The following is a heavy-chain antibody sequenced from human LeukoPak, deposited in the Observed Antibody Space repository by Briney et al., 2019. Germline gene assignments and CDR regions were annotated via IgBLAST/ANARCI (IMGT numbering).Heavy chain of an antibody. J-gene: IGHJ4*02. CDR1: GYTFTSYW. CDR2: IYPGDSDT. V-gene: IGHV5-51*01. D-gene: IGHD5-18*01. Sequence: KVSCNTSGYTFTSYWIGWVRQMPGKGLEWMGIIYPGDSDTRYSPSFQGQVTISADKSISTAYLQWSSLKASDTAMYYCARGQLWPKYFDYWGQGTLVTVSS. CDR3: ARGQLWPKYFDY.